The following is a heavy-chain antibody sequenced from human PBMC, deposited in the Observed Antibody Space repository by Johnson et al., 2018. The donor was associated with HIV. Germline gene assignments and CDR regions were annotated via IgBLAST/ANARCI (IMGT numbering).Heavy chain of an antibody. CDR1: GFTISSYG. J-gene: IGHJ3*02. CDR2: ISYDVSNK. D-gene: IGHD4-23*01. Sequence: VQLVESGGGVVQPGRSLRLSCAASGFTISSYGMHWVRQAPGKGLECVAVISYDVSNKYYADSVKGRFTISRDNSKNTLYLQMNSLRAEDTAMYYCAKARSLLDYGGFDAFDIWGQGTLVIVSS. V-gene: IGHV3-30*18. CDR3: AKARSLLDYGGFDAFDI.